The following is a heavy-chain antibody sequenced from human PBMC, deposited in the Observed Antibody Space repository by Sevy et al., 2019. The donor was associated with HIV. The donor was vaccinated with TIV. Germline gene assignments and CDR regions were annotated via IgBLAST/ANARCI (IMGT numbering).Heavy chain of an antibody. J-gene: IGHJ4*02. CDR3: TTRDYYGSGSYFDY. D-gene: IGHD3-10*01. CDR2: IKSKTDGGTT. CDR1: GFTFSNAW. Sequence: GGSLRLSCAASGFTFSNAWMSWVRQAPGKGLEWVGRIKSKTDGGTTDDAAPVKGRFTISRDDSKNTLYLQMNSLKTEDTAVYYCTTRDYYGSGSYFDYWGQGTLVTVSS. V-gene: IGHV3-15*01.